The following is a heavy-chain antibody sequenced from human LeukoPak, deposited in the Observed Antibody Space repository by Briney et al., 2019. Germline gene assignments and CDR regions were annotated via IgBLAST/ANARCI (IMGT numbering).Heavy chain of an antibody. CDR2: INSDGSNT. CDR1: GFTFSSYW. D-gene: IGHD6-19*01. J-gene: IGHJ5*02. Sequence: PGGSLRLSCAASGFTFSSYWMHWVRQAPGKGLVWVSRINSDGSNTNYADSVKGRFTISRDNSKNTLYLQMNSLRAEDTAVYYCAKEGIAVAGFDPWGQGTLVTVSS. CDR3: AKEGIAVAGFDP. V-gene: IGHV3-74*01.